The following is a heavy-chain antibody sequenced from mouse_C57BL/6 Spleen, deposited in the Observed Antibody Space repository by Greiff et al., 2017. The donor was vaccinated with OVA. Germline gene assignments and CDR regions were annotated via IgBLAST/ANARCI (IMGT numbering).Heavy chain of an antibody. CDR1: GYTFTSYW. D-gene: IGHD1-1*01. V-gene: IGHV1-5*01. CDR2: IYPGNSDT. J-gene: IGHJ2*01. CDR3: AITTVVAPYFNY. Sequence: VQLKQSGTVLARPGASVKMSCKTSGYTFTSYWMHWVKQRPGQGLEWIGAIYPGNSDTSYNQKFKGKAKLTAVPSASTAYMELSSLTNEDSAVYYCAITTVVAPYFNYWGQGTTLTVSS.